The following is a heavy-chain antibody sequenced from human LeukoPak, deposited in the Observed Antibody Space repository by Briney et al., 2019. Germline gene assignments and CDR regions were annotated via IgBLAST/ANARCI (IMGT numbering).Heavy chain of an antibody. J-gene: IGHJ3*02. CDR2: INHSGST. CDR3: ARVGGMTTINNAAFDI. V-gene: IGHV4-34*01. CDR1: GGSISNYY. D-gene: IGHD5-24*01. Sequence: SETLSLTCTVSGGSISNYYWSWIRQPPGKGLEWIGEINHSGSTNYNPSLKSRVTISIDKSKKQFSLKLISVTAADTAIYYCARVGGMTTINNAAFDIWGQGTMVTVSS.